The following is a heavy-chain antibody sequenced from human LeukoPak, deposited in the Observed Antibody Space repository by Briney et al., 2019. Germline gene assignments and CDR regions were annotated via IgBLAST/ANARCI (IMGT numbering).Heavy chain of an antibody. Sequence: GEALKMSCKCSGYNFTSYWIGGVRQMPGKCLEWMGINYPGDSDTRYSPSFQGQVTISADKSISTAYLQWSSLKASDTAMYYCARLERFCSGGTCYFGYWGQGTLVTVSS. CDR3: ARLERFCSGGTCYFGY. CDR1: GYNFTSYW. D-gene: IGHD2-15*01. J-gene: IGHJ4*02. V-gene: IGHV5-51*01. CDR2: NYPGDSDT.